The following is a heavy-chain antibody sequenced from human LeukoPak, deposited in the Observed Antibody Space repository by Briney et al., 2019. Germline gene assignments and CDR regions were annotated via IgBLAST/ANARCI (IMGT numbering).Heavy chain of an antibody. CDR2: IGIWNSPI. Sequence: PGGSLRLSCEASGFTFTRHSMNWVRQAPGKGLEWVSFIGIWNSPIYYGDSVRGRFTISRDNAKNSVFLQMNSLRAEDTAVYYCARDRGNSIVGSDFDSWGQGTLVTVSS. CDR3: ARDRGNSIVGSDFDS. V-gene: IGHV3-48*01. CDR1: GFTFTRHS. D-gene: IGHD1-26*01. J-gene: IGHJ4*02.